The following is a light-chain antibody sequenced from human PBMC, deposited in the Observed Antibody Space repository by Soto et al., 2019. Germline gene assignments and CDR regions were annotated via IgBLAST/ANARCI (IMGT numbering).Light chain of an antibody. CDR2: TVS. V-gene: IGKV2-40*01. Sequence: VRSQTQHSLPVTPGEPASISCGSSQSHLDSDDGNTYLDWYLQKPGQSPQLLIYTVSYRASGVPDRFSGSGSGTDFTLKISRVEAEDVGVYYCMQGIGFPVTFGGGTKVDI. CDR1: QSHLDSDDGNTY. CDR3: MQGIGFPVT. J-gene: IGKJ4*01.